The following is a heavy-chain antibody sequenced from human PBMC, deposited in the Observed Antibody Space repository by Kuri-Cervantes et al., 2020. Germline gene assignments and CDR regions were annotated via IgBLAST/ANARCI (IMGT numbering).Heavy chain of an antibody. J-gene: IGHJ5*02. D-gene: IGHD3-16*02. CDR3: ARDRESGYDYVWGSYRVYNWYDP. CDR1: GFTFSSYS. Sequence: GGSLRLSCAASGFTFSSYSMNWVRQAPGKGLEWVSYISSSSSTIYYADSVKGRFTISRDNAKNSLYLQMNSLRAEDTAVYYCARDRESGYDYVWGSYRVYNWYDPWGQGTLVTVSS. V-gene: IGHV3-48*04. CDR2: ISSSSSTI.